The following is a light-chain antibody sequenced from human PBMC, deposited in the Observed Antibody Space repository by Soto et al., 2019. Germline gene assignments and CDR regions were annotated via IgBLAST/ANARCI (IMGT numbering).Light chain of an antibody. J-gene: IGKJ5*01. V-gene: IGKV3-15*01. CDR3: QQYNNWPPIT. CDR1: QSVSIK. Sequence: EIVITQSPATLSVSPGERATFSCRASQSVSIKLAWYQQRPGQAPRLLIYDTSTRATGIPARFSGSGSGTEFTLTISSLQSEDFAVYYCQQYNNWPPITFGQGTRLEIK. CDR2: DTS.